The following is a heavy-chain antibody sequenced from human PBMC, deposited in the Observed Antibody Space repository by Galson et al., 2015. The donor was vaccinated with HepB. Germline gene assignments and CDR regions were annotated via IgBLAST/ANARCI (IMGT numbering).Heavy chain of an antibody. Sequence: SLRLSCAASGFTVSSNYMSWVRQAPGKGLEWVSIIFSGGSTYYADSVKGRFTISRDNSKNTLYLQMNSLRAEETAVYYCASRSYDRLGWYFDLWGRGTLVTVSS. CDR2: IFSGGST. CDR1: GFTVSSNY. CDR3: ASRSYDRLGWYFDL. D-gene: IGHD3-22*01. V-gene: IGHV3-66*01. J-gene: IGHJ2*01.